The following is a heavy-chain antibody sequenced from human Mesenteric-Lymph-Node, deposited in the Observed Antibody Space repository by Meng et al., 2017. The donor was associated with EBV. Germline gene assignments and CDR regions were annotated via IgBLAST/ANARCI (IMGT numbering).Heavy chain of an antibody. D-gene: IGHD3-16*01. CDR1: CGSVSGSTYW. CDR2: IYYSGRT. J-gene: IGHJ5*02. Sequence: QVQLQESGPGLVRPSETLSLPCTVSCGSVSGSTYWWTWIRQPPGKGLEWIGYIYYSGRTNYSPSLKSRVTISVDTSKNQFSLKLTSVTAADTALYYCATGGILGGFGTWGQGALVTGSS. CDR3: ATGGILGGFGT. V-gene: IGHV4-61*01.